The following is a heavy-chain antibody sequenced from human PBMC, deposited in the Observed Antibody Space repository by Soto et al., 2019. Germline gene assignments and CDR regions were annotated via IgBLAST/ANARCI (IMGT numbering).Heavy chain of an antibody. J-gene: IGHJ4*02. Sequence: QVQLVQSGAELKKPGASVKVSCKASGYTFTNHGISWVRQAPGQGLEWVGWVSGYNDKTKSAQKFQGRVTMTTDKSTNTAYMELRSLRSDDTAVYFCARDFYPVAYFFDYWGQGTLVTVSS. CDR1: GYTFTNHG. CDR3: ARDFYPVAYFFDY. CDR2: VSGYNDKT. V-gene: IGHV1-18*04. D-gene: IGHD2-21*01.